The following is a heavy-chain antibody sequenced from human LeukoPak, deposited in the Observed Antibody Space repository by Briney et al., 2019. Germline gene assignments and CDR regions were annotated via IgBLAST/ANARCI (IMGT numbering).Heavy chain of an antibody. CDR2: IDTDGSTT. CDR1: GFTFSSYA. D-gene: IGHD3-10*01. V-gene: IGHV3-74*01. J-gene: IGHJ3*02. Sequence: GGSLRLSCAASGFTFSSYAMSWVRQAPGKGLVWVSRIDTDGSTTRYADSVKGRFTISRDNAENTLYLQMDSLRAEDTALYYCARTRGNAFDIWGQGTMVTVSS. CDR3: ARTRGNAFDI.